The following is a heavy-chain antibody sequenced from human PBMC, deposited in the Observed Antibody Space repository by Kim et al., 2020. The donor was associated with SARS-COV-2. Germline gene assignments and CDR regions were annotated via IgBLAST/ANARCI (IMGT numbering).Heavy chain of an antibody. CDR2: IKSKTDGGTT. Sequence: GGSLRLSCAASGFTFSNAWMSWVRQAPGKGLEWVGRIKSKTDGGTTDYAAPVQGRFTISRDDSKNTLYLQMNSLKTEDTAVYYCTTDPGRPPNYDILTGYYRVDYWGQGTLVTVSS. J-gene: IGHJ4*02. CDR3: TTDPGRPPNYDILTGYYRVDY. D-gene: IGHD3-9*01. V-gene: IGHV3-15*01. CDR1: GFTFSNAW.